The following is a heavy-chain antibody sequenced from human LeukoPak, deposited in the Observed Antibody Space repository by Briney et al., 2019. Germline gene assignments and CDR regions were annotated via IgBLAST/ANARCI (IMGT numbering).Heavy chain of an antibody. D-gene: IGHD2-21*01. CDR1: GFTLSSDA. Sequence: GGALGLSWTAAGFTLSSDAVSWGRQAPGRGLVWVSAMSGRGGSTYYADSVKGRFTISRDNSKNTLYLQMNSLRAEDTAVYYCAKFLPTHIVVANYYFDYWGQGTLVTVSS. CDR3: AKFLPTHIVVANYYFDY. J-gene: IGHJ4*02. V-gene: IGHV3-23*01. CDR2: MSGRGGST.